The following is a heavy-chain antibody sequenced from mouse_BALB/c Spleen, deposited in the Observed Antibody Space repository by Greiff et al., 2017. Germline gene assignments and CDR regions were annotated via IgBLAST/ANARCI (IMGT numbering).Heavy chain of an antibody. J-gene: IGHJ2*01. V-gene: IGHV7-3*02. CDR1: GFTFTDNY. CDR2: IRNKANGYTT. Sequence: DVKLVESGGGLVQPGGSLRLSCATSGFTFTDNYMSWVRQPPGKALEWLGFIRNKANGYTTEYSASVKGRFTISRDNSQSILYLQMNTLRAEDSATYYCARDEAYFDYWGQGTTLTVSA. CDR3: ARDEAYFDY.